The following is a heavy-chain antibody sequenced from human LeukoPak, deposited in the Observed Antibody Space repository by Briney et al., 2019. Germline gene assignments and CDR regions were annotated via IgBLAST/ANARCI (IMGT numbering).Heavy chain of an antibody. CDR3: ARDLGYPNYYDSSGYRNKGSDY. CDR2: IYYSGST. D-gene: IGHD3-22*01. V-gene: IGHV4-59*01. J-gene: IGHJ4*02. Sequence: SETLSLTCTVSGGSISSYYWSWIRQPPGKGLEWIGYIYYSGSTNYNPSLKSRVTISVDTSKNQFSLKLSSVTAADTAVYYCARDLGYPNYYDSSGYRNKGSDYWGQGTLVTVSS. CDR1: GGSISSYY.